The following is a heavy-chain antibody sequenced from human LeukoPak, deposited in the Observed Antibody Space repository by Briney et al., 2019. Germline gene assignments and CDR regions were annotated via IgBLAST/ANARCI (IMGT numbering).Heavy chain of an antibody. CDR3: TRPAAPCGDCNLYYFDY. V-gene: IGHV3-73*01. CDR1: GFTFSGSA. J-gene: IGHJ4*02. Sequence: PGGSLRLSCAASGFTFSGSAMHWVRQASGKGLEWVGRIRSKANSYATAYAASVKGRFTISRDDSKNTAYLQMNSLKTEDTAVYYCTRPAAPCGDCNLYYFDYWGQGTLVTVSS. D-gene: IGHD2-21*02. CDR2: IRSKANSYAT.